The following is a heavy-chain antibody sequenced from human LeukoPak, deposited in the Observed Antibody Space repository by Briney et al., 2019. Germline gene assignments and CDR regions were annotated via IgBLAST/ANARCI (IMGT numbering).Heavy chain of an antibody. V-gene: IGHV3-23*01. Sequence: GGSLRLSCAASGFTFRNYAITWGRQAPGKGLEWVSSIGSGGNTYYADSVRGRFTISRENSRNTLYLQMNSLRAVDTATYYCAKGGIGEAGSTDAWGQGTLVTVSS. CDR1: GFTFRNYA. CDR3: AKGGIGEAGSTDA. CDR2: IGSGGNT. J-gene: IGHJ5*02. D-gene: IGHD6-13*01.